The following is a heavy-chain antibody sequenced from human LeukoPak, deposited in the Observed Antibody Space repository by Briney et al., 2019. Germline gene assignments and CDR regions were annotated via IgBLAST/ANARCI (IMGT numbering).Heavy chain of an antibody. CDR3: AKDLSSGWYSSDY. CDR1: GFTFSSYA. V-gene: IGHV3-23*01. Sequence: GGSLRLSCAASGFTFSSYAMSWVRQAPGKGLEWVSAISGSGGSTYYAGSVKGRFTISRDNSKNTLYLQMNSLRAEDTAVYYCAKDLSSGWYSSDYWGQGTLVTVSS. CDR2: ISGSGGST. J-gene: IGHJ4*02. D-gene: IGHD6-19*01.